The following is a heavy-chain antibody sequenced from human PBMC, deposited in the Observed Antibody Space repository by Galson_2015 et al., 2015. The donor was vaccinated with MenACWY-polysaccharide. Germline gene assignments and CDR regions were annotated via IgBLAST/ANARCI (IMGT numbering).Heavy chain of an antibody. CDR3: ARAVGDLDY. J-gene: IGHJ4*02. CDR1: GYTFTSFD. CDR2: MNPNSHNT. Sequence: SAKVSCKASGYTFTSFDINWVRQAPGQGLEWMGWMNPNSHNTGSAQKFQGRVTMTSDTSINTAYMELTSLRSDDTAVYYCARAVGDLDYWGQGTLVTVSS. V-gene: IGHV1-8*01. D-gene: IGHD2-21*02.